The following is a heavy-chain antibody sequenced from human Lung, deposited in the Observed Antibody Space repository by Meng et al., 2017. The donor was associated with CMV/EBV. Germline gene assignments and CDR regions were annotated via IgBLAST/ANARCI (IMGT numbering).Heavy chain of an antibody. CDR3: ARAAARPSDWFDP. Sequence: QLTVKESVPTLVKPTQTLTLTCTFSGFSLSTSGVGVGWIRQPPGKALECLAIIYGDDEKRYSPSLESRLTVTKDTSKNQVVLTMTNMVPVDTATYYCARAAARPSDWFDPWGQGTLVTVSS. V-gene: IGHV2-5*02. CDR1: GFSLSTSGVG. D-gene: IGHD6-6*01. CDR2: IYGDDEK. J-gene: IGHJ5*02.